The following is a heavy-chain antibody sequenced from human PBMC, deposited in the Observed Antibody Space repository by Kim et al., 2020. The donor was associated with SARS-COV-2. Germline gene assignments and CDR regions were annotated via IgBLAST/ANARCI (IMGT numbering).Heavy chain of an antibody. J-gene: IGHJ4*02. V-gene: IGHV3-74*01. D-gene: IGHD2-2*01. Sequence: YADFGKGRFSISRDNAKNTLFLQMNSLRVEDTAVYYCARGECTSTSCLDYWGQGTLVTVSS. CDR3: ARGECTSTSCLDY.